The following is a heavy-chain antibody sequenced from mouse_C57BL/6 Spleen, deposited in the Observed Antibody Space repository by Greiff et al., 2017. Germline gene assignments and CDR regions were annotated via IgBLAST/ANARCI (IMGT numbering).Heavy chain of an antibody. CDR2: ISSGGDYI. Sequence: EVKLMESGEGLVKPGGSLKLSCAASGFTFSSYAMSWVRQTPEKRLEWVAYISSGGDYIYYADTVKGRFTISRDNARNTLYLQMSSLKSEDTAMYYCTRGFSYYGSSYDYFDYWGQGTTRTVSS. V-gene: IGHV5-9-1*02. CDR1: GFTFSSYA. D-gene: IGHD1-1*01. J-gene: IGHJ2*01. CDR3: TRGFSYYGSSYDYFDY.